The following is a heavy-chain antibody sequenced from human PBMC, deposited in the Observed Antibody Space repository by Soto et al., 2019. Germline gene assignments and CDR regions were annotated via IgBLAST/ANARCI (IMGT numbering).Heavy chain of an antibody. V-gene: IGHV3-9*01. Sequence: VLLVESGGGLVQPGRSLRLSCAVSGFNFGNYAMHWVRQAPGKGLEWVAAINWNSDKVAYAGSVLGRFTIFRDSAKNSLHLQMNDLTTKDTALYYCAKDKGGTPYYIDSWGQGILVTVSS. J-gene: IGHJ4*02. CDR2: INWNSDKV. CDR3: AKDKGGTPYYIDS. CDR1: GFNFGNYA. D-gene: IGHD6-25*01.